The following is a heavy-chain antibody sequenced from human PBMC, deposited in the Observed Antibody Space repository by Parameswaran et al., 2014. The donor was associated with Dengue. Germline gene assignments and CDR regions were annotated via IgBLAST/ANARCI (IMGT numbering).Heavy chain of an antibody. D-gene: IGHD2/OR15-2a*01. CDR2: INAGNGNT. Sequence: WVRQAPGQRLEWMGWINAGNGNTKYSQKFQGRVTITRDTSASTAYMELSSLRSEDTAVYYCARKYLESALVDYWGQGTLVTVSS. CDR3: ARKYLESALVDY. J-gene: IGHJ4*02. V-gene: IGHV1-3*01.